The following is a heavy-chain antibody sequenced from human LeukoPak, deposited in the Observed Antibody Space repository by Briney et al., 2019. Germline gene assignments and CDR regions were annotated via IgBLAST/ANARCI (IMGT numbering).Heavy chain of an antibody. V-gene: IGHV4-59*01. CDR3: ARDRSRGSSWYPDSYYYYGMDV. CDR1: GGSISSYY. Sequence: PSETLSLTCTVPGGSISSYYWSWIQQPPGKGLEWIGYIYYSGSTNYNPSLKSRVTISVDTSKNQFSLKLSSVTAADTAVYYCARDRSRGSSWYPDSYYYYGMDVWGKGTTVTVSS. CDR2: IYYSGST. J-gene: IGHJ6*04. D-gene: IGHD6-13*01.